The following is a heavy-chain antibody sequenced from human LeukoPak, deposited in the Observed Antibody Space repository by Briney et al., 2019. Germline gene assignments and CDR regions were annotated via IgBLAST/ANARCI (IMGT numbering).Heavy chain of an antibody. CDR2: IYYSGST. Sequence: PSETLSLTCTVSGGSISSYYWSWIRQPPGKGLEWIGYIYYSGSTNYNPSLKSRITISVDTSKNQFSLKLSSVTAADTAVYYCARVHNWNDGWFDPWGQGTLVTVSS. J-gene: IGHJ5*02. D-gene: IGHD1-20*01. CDR3: ARVHNWNDGWFDP. CDR1: GGSISSYY. V-gene: IGHV4-59*01.